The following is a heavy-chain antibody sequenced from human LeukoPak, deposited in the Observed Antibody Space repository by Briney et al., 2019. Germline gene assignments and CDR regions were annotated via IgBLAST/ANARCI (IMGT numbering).Heavy chain of an antibody. CDR3: AKEKDSSGFFDY. CDR1: GFTFSSYA. J-gene: IGHJ4*02. D-gene: IGHD3-22*01. Sequence: GGSLRLSCAASGFTFSSYAMSWVRHSPGKGLEWVSAISGSGDSTYYGDSARGRFTISRDSSKHTVFLQMKSLRAEDTAVYYCAKEKDSSGFFDYWGQGSLVTVSS. V-gene: IGHV3-23*01. CDR2: ISGSGDST.